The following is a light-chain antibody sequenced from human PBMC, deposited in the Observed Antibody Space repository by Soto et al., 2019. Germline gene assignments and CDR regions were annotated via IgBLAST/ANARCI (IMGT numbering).Light chain of an antibody. CDR3: QQYGGSPYT. Sequence: EIVMTQSPATLSVSPGERATLSCRASQSVSSNLAWYQQKPGQAPRLLIYGASTRATGIPDRFSGSGSGKEFTLSISSLQSEDFAVYFCQQYGGSPYTFGLGTKVEIK. CDR2: GAS. V-gene: IGKV3-15*01. CDR1: QSVSSN. J-gene: IGKJ2*01.